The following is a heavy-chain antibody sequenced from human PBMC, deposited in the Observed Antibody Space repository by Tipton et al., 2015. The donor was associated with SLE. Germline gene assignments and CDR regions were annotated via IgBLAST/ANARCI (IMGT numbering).Heavy chain of an antibody. D-gene: IGHD6-13*01. CDR2: IYYSGST. V-gene: IGHV4-59*11. Sequence: TLSLTCTVSGGSISSHYWSWIRQPPGKGLEWIGYIYYSGSTNYNPPLKSRVTISVDTSKNQFSLKLSSVTAADTAVYYCATQIAAAGTWDDAFDIWGQGTMVTVSS. CDR3: ATQIAAAGTWDDAFDI. J-gene: IGHJ3*02. CDR1: GGSISSHY.